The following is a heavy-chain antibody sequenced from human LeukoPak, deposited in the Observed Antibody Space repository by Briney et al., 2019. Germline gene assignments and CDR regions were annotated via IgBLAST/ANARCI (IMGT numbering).Heavy chain of an antibody. CDR1: GYTFTSYY. CDR3: ARDGYSSGWYGYYYYMDV. J-gene: IGHJ6*03. CDR2: INPSGGST. V-gene: IGHV1-46*01. D-gene: IGHD6-19*01. Sequence: ASVKVSCKASGYTFTSYYMHWVRQAPGQGLEWMGIINPSGGSTSYAQKFQGRVTMTRDMSTSTVYMELSSPRSEDTAVYYCARDGYSSGWYGYYYYMDVWGKGTTVTVSS.